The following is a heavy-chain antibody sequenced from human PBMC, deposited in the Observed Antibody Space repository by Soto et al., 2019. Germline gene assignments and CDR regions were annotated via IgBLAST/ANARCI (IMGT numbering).Heavy chain of an antibody. J-gene: IGHJ4*02. V-gene: IGHV1-18*01. D-gene: IGHD2-15*01. CDR1: GFTFTSYG. Sequence: QVQLVQSGAEVKKPGASMKVSCKASGFTFTSYGISWVRQAPGQGLEWMGWVSAYNGNTHYAQKLQGRVTITTDTSTTTAYMELRSLKSDDTAVYYCSRGGRSWQPHEDYWGQGTLVTVSS. CDR3: SRGGRSWQPHEDY. CDR2: VSAYNGNT.